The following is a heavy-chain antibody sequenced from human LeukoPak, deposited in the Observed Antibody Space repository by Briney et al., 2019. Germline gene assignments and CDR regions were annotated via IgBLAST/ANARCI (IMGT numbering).Heavy chain of an antibody. CDR3: ASFDWRYYFDY. V-gene: IGHV3-66*01. Sequence: PGGSLRLSCAASGFTVSSNYMSWVRQAPGKGLEWVSVIYSGGSTYYADSVKGRFTISRDNSKNTLYLQMNSLRPEDMAVYYCASFDWRYYFDYWGQGTLVTVSS. CDR2: IYSGGST. CDR1: GFTVSSNY. D-gene: IGHD3-9*01. J-gene: IGHJ4*02.